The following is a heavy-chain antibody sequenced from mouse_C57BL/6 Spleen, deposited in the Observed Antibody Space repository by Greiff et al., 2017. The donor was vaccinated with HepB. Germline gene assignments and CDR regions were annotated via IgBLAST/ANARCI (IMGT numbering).Heavy chain of an antibody. Sequence: QVTLKESGPGILQPSQTLSLTCSFSGFSLSTFGMGVGWIRQPSGTGLEWLAHIWWDDDKYYNPALKSRLTNSKDTSKNQVFLKIANVDTADTATYYCARIGEVYYDPYYYAMDYWGQGTSVTVSS. CDR2: IWWDDDK. J-gene: IGHJ4*01. CDR3: ARIGEVYYDPYYYAMDY. V-gene: IGHV8-8*01. CDR1: GFSLSTFGMG. D-gene: IGHD2-4*01.